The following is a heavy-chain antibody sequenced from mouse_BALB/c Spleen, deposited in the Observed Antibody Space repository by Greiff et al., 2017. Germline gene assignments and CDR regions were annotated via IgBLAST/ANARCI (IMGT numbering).Heavy chain of an antibody. V-gene: IGHV1-5*01. J-gene: IGHJ3*01. Sequence: VQLQQSGTVLARPGASVKMSCKASGYTFTSYWMHWVKQRPGQGLEWIGAIYPGNSDTSYNQKFKGKAKLTAVTSTSTAYMELSSLTNEDSAVYYCTRNYGYDGGFAYWGQGTLVTVSA. CDR3: TRNYGYDGGFAY. CDR2: IYPGNSDT. CDR1: GYTFTSYW. D-gene: IGHD2-2*01.